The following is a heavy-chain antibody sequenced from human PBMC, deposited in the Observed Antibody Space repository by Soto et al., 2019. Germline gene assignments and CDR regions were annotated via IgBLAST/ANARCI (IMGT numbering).Heavy chain of an antibody. D-gene: IGHD3-10*01. Sequence: QVQLVQSGAEVKKPGASVTVSCKASGYTLTSKAMHWVRQAPGQRLEWMGWINAATGDTNYSEKFQGGVTISRDTSANTTSMELSSLRSEDTAVYYCARARTYYFGSGLDSWGQGTLVTVSS. CDR2: INAATGDT. CDR1: GYTLTSKA. V-gene: IGHV1-3*01. CDR3: ARARTYYFGSGLDS. J-gene: IGHJ4*02.